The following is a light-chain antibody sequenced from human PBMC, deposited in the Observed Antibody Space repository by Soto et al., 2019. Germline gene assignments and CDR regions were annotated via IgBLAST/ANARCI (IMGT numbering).Light chain of an antibody. V-gene: IGLV2-11*01. Sequence: QAVLTQPASVSGSPGQSITISCTGTSSDVGAYKYVSWYQQHPGKAPKLIIYDVYKRSSGVPDRFSGSKSGNTASLTISGLQAEDEADYYCCSYAGSSTSVIFGGGTKVTVL. CDR2: DVY. CDR3: CSYAGSSTSVI. CDR1: SSDVGAYKY. J-gene: IGLJ2*01.